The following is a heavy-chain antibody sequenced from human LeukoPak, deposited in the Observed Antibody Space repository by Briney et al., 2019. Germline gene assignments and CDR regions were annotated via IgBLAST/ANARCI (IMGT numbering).Heavy chain of an antibody. V-gene: IGHV3-21*01. Sequence: GGSLRLSCAASGFTFSSYSMNWVRQAPGKGLEWVSSISSSSSYIYYADSVKGRFTISRDNAKNSLYLQMNSLRAEDTAVYHCARYGTGEPIIDYWGQGTLVTVSS. D-gene: IGHD3-16*01. J-gene: IGHJ4*02. CDR2: ISSSSSYI. CDR1: GFTFSSYS. CDR3: ARYGTGEPIIDY.